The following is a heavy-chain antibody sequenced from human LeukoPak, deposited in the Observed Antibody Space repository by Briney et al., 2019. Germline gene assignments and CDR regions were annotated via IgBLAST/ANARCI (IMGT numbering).Heavy chain of an antibody. J-gene: IGHJ4*02. D-gene: IGHD3-10*01. CDR1: GFTFSSYW. CDR2: IKQDGSEK. CDR3: ATPRYGSGSYPIFDY. Sequence: SGGSLRLSCAASGFTFSSYWMSWVRQAPGKGLEWVANIKQDGSEKYYVDSVKGRFTISRDNAKNSLYLQMNSLRAEETAVYYCATPRYGSGSYPIFDYWGQGTLVTVSS. V-gene: IGHV3-7*01.